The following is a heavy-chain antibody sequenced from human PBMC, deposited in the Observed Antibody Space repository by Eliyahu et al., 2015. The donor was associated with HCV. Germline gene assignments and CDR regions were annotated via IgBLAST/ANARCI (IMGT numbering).Heavy chain of an antibody. Sequence: QITLKESGPTLVKPTQTLTLTCTFSGFSLTAHGVGVGWIRQPPGKALEWLAFIFWNDEIHYSPSLTSRLTITKDTSKNQVVLTMTNMDPLDTGTYFCAHRLNSGFFDYWGQGTLVTVSS. CDR3: AHRLNSGFFDY. J-gene: IGHJ4*02. CDR2: IFWNDEI. D-gene: IGHD3-10*01. CDR1: GFSLTAHGVG. V-gene: IGHV2-5*01.